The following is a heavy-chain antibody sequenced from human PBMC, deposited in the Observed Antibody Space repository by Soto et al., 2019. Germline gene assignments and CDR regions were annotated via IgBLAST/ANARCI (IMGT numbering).Heavy chain of an antibody. D-gene: IGHD2-15*01. CDR2: INAGNGNT. Sequence: QVQLVQSGAEVKKPGASVKVSCKASGYTFTSYAMHWVRQAPGQRLEWMGWINAGNGNTKYSQKFQGRVTITRHTSARTAYMELSSLRSEDTAVYYSASGPGGPAGPRDYGGQGTLVTVSS. V-gene: IGHV1-3*01. J-gene: IGHJ4*02. CDR1: GYTFTSYA. CDR3: ASGPGGPAGPRDY.